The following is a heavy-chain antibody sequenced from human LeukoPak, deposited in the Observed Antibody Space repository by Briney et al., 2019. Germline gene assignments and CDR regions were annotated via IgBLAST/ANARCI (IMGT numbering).Heavy chain of an antibody. J-gene: IGHJ6*03. Sequence: GGSLRLSCEASGFNFNTYRMAWVRQAPGKGLEWVSIISRASESLFYAASAKGRFTISRDNAKNSLYLQMNSLRAEDTAVYYWARDHNPAPYSSSSGDYYYYMDVWGKGTTVTVSS. CDR3: ARDHNPAPYSSSSGDYYYYMDV. D-gene: IGHD6-6*01. CDR2: ISRASESL. V-gene: IGHV3-21*01. CDR1: GFNFNTYR.